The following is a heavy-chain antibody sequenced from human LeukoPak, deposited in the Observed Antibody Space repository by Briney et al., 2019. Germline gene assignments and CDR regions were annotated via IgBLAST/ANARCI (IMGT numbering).Heavy chain of an antibody. CDR3: ASLLPGEWQNAFDI. Sequence: PGGSLRLSCVASGFTFSSYWRSWVRQAPGKGLEGVANIKQDGSDKYYVDSVKGRFTISRDNAKNSLYLQMNSLSAEDTAVYYCASLLPGEWQNAFDIWGQGTMVTVSS. D-gene: IGHD3-9*01. CDR2: IKQDGSDK. V-gene: IGHV3-7*01. CDR1: GFTFSSYW. J-gene: IGHJ3*02.